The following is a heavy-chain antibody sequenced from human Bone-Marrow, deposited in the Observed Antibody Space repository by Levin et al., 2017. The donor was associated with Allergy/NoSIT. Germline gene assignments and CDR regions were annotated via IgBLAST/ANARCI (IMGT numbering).Heavy chain of an antibody. Sequence: GESLKISCAASGFTFSSYAMHWVRQAPGKGLEWVAVISYDGSNKYYADSVKGRFTISRDNSKNTLYLQMNSLRAEDTAVYYCAREAAMGNYYYGMDVWGQGTTVTVSS. V-gene: IGHV3-30-3*01. D-gene: IGHD2-2*01. CDR3: AREAAMGNYYYGMDV. J-gene: IGHJ6*02. CDR2: ISYDGSNK. CDR1: GFTFSSYA.